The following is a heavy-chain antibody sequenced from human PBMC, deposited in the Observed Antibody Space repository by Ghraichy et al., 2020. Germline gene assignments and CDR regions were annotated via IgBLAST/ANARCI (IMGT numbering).Heavy chain of an antibody. D-gene: IGHD6-13*01. J-gene: IGHJ4*02. CDR1: GFTFRSYG. CDR2: ISFDGTEK. CDR3: AKDAGIVLFPVGIPQPTTYYFDY. Sequence: GGSLRLSCAASGFTFRSYGMHWVRQAPGKGLEWVATISFDGTEKYYVDSVKGRFTISRDNSKNTLYLQMNGLRAEDTALYYCAKDAGIVLFPVGIPQPTTYYFDYWGQGILVTVSS. V-gene: IGHV3-30*18.